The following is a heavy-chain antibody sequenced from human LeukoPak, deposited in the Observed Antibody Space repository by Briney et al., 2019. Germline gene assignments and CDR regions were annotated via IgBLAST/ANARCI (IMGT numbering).Heavy chain of an antibody. V-gene: IGHV3-48*04. D-gene: IGHD3-16*01. CDR3: AGTPWGIHY. Sequence: PGGSLRLSCAASGFTFSSYWMHWVRQAPGKGLEWISYITSSGSLVYYADSVKGRFTISRDNANNTLYLQMNNVRAEDTAVYYCAGTPWGIHYWGQGALVTVSS. CDR2: ITSSGSLV. J-gene: IGHJ4*02. CDR1: GFTFSSYW.